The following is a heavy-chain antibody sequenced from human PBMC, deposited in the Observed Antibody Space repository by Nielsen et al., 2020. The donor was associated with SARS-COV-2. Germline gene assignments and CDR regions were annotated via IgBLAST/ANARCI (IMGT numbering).Heavy chain of an antibody. CDR3: AKEWLTPPRWYYDSSGDDY. CDR2: IRYDGSNK. D-gene: IGHD3-22*01. V-gene: IGHV3-30*02. Sequence: LSLTCAASGFPFSSYGMHWVRQAPGKGLEWVAFIRYDGSNKYYADSVKGRFTISRDNSKNTLYLQMNSLRAEDTAVYYCAKEWLTPPRWYYDSSGDDYWGQGTLVTVSS. CDR1: GFPFSSYG. J-gene: IGHJ4*02.